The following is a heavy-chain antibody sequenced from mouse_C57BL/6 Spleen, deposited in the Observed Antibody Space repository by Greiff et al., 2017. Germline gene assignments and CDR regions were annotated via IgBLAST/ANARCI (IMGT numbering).Heavy chain of an antibody. V-gene: IGHV5-16*01. D-gene: IGHD4-1*02. CDR3: ATSTGTGWYFDV. CDR1: GFTFSDYY. CDR2: INYDGSST. Sequence: EVQRVESEGGLVQPGSSMKLSCTASGFTFSDYYMAWVRQVPEKGLEWVANINYDGSSTYYLDSLKSRFFISRDNAKNILYLQMSSLKSEDTATDYCATSTGTGWYFDVWGTGTTVTVSS. J-gene: IGHJ1*03.